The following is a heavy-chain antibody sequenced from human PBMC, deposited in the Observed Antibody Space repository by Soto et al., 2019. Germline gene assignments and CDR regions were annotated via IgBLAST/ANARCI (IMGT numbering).Heavy chain of an antibody. J-gene: IGHJ4*02. CDR1: GFTFSSYG. Sequence: QVQLVESGGGVVQPGRSLRLSCAASGFTFSSYGMHWVRQAPGKGLEWVAVIWYDGSNKYYADSVKGRFTISRDNSKNTLYLQMNSRRAEDTAVYYCARDLIVPVTGFDYWGQGTLVTVSS. CDR2: IWYDGSNK. CDR3: ARDLIVPVTGFDY. V-gene: IGHV3-33*01. D-gene: IGHD3-22*01.